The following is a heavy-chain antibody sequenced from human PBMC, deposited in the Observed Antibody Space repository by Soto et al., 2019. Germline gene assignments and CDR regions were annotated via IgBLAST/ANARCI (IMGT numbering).Heavy chain of an antibody. D-gene: IGHD5-18*01. J-gene: IGHJ6*02. V-gene: IGHV3-9*01. CDR1: GFTFDGYG. CDR2: ISCNSGSI. Sequence: GGSLRLSCAASGFTFDGYGMHWVRQAPGKGLEWVSGISCNSGSIDYADSVKGRFTISRDNAKNSLYLQMNRLRDEDTAVYYCAKDGRDTAMDYYYYGMDVWGQGTTVTVSS. CDR3: AKDGRDTAMDYYYYGMDV.